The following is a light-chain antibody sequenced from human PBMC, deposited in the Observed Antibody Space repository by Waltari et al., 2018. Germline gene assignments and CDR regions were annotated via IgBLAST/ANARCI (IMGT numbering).Light chain of an antibody. CDR3: SSYAGGNSLGI. Sequence: QSALTQPASVSGSPGQSITISCTGTSSDIGPDNYFSWHNHHQGKAPRLMLYDVSSRPSGVPNRFSGSKSGNTASLTISGLQADDDADYYCSSYAGGNSLGIFGAGTKLTVL. CDR2: DVS. CDR1: SSDIGPDNY. V-gene: IGLV2-14*03. J-gene: IGLJ2*01.